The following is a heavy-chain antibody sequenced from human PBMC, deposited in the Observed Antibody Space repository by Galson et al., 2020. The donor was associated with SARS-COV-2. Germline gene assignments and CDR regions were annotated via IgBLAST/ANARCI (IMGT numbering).Heavy chain of an antibody. CDR1: GGSFSGYY. J-gene: IGHJ4*02. V-gene: IGHV4-34*01. D-gene: IGHD3-22*01. CDR2: INPTGSI. Sequence: SQASETLSLTCAVYGGSFSGYYWGWIRQPPGKGLEWIGEINPTGSINYSPSLKSRVTISKDTSKNQFSLRLRSVTAADTAMYFCARGRRDVTMILMIATTASYYFDFWGQGSLVTVSS. CDR3: ARGRRDVTMILMIATTASYYFDF.